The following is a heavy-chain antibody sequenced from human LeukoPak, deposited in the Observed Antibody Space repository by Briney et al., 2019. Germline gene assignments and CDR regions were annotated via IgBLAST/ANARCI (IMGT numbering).Heavy chain of an antibody. CDR1: GGSISSYY. CDR3: ARGERGYSYGKGGYYYGMDV. J-gene: IGHJ6*02. CDR2: IYYSGST. D-gene: IGHD5-18*01. V-gene: IGHV4-59*01. Sequence: SETLSLTCTVSGGSISSYYWSWIRQPPGKGLEWIGHIYYSGSTNYNPSLKSRVTISVDTSKNQFSLRLSSVTAADTAVYYCARGERGYSYGKGGYYYGMDVWGQGTTVTVSS.